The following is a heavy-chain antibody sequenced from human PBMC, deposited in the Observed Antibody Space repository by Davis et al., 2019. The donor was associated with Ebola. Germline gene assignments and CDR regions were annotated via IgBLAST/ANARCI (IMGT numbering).Heavy chain of an antibody. J-gene: IGHJ4*02. Sequence: PGGSLRLSCAASGFMFNAYEMIWVRQAPGQGPEWLSYISSSGSAIYYADSVKGRFTVSRDNAKNSVYLEMNSLRVEDTATYYWARHGRYGNYIAHWGQGTLVSVS. CDR1: GFMFNAYE. CDR2: ISSSGSAI. V-gene: IGHV3-48*03. D-gene: IGHD4-11*01. CDR3: ARHGRYGNYIAH.